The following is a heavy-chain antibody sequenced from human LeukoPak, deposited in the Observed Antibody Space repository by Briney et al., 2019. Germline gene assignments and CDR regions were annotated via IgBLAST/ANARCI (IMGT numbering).Heavy chain of an antibody. D-gene: IGHD5-12*01. CDR3: ARDPVSGYSGYESPIFDY. CDR1: GFTFSSYS. V-gene: IGHV3-21*01. CDR2: ISSSSSYI. J-gene: IGHJ4*02. Sequence: GGSLRLSCAASGFTFSSYSMNWVRQAPGKGLEWVSSISSSSSYIYYADSVKGRFTISRDNAKNSLYLQMNSLRAEDTAVYYCARDPVSGYSGYESPIFDYWGQGTLVTVSS.